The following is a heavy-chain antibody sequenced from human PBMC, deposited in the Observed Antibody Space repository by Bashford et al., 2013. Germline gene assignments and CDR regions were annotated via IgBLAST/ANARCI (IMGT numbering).Heavy chain of an antibody. V-gene: IGHV3-73*01. CDR1: GFTFSGSA. CDR3: ARDFYGDYAIDS. Sequence: GSLRLSCAASGFTFSGSAMHWVRQASGKGLEWVGRIRSKANSYATAYAASVKGRFTISRDDSKNTAYLQMNSLKTEDTAVYYCARDFYGDYAIDSWGQGTLVTVSS. CDR2: IRSKANSYAT. J-gene: IGHJ4*02. D-gene: IGHD4-17*01.